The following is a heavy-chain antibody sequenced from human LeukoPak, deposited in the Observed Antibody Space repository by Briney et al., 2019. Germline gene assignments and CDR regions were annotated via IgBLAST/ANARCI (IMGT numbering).Heavy chain of an antibody. D-gene: IGHD6-19*01. CDR1: GDTFNRYD. CDR2: ISAYKGNT. CDR3: ARDYSSGWPFDY. V-gene: IGHV1-18*01. J-gene: IGHJ4*02. Sequence: ASVKVSCKASGDTFNRYDSRWVRQASEKTLQWMGWISAYKGNTNYAQKLQGRVTMTTDTSTSTAYMELRSLRSDDTAVYYCARDYSSGWPFDYWGQGTLVTVSS.